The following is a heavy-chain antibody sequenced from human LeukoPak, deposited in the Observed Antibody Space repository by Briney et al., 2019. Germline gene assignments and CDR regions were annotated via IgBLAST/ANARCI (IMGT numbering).Heavy chain of an antibody. V-gene: IGHV4-59*01. CDR3: ARGGAVTTLWYFDL. Sequence: SETLSLTCTVSGGSISSYYWSWIRQPPGKGLEWMGYIYYSGSTNYNPSLTSRVTISVDTSKNQFSLKLSSVTAADTAVYYCARGGAVTTLWYFDLWGRGTLVTVSS. J-gene: IGHJ2*01. D-gene: IGHD4-17*01. CDR2: IYYSGST. CDR1: GGSISSYY.